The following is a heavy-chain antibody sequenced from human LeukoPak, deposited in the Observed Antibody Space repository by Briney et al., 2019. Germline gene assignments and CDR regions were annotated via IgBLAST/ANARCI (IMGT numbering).Heavy chain of an antibody. CDR2: IYYSGST. CDR3: ARFMTTVTLRLLDY. J-gene: IGHJ4*02. CDR1: GGSISSGDYY. V-gene: IGHV4-30-4*08. D-gene: IGHD4-17*01. Sequence: SQTLSLTCTVSGGSISSGDYYWSWIRQPPGKGLEWIEYIYYSGSTYYNPSLKSRVTISVDTSKNQFSLKLSSVTAADTAVYYCARFMTTVTLRLLDYWGQGTLVTVSS.